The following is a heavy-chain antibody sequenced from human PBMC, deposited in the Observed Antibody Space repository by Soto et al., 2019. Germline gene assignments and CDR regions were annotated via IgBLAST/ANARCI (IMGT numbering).Heavy chain of an antibody. CDR1: GYTFTSYA. D-gene: IGHD1-26*01. V-gene: IGHV1-3*01. CDR3: ARSGAPEYYYYGMDL. J-gene: IGHJ6*02. Sequence: ASVKVSCKASGYTFTSYAMHWVRQAPGQRLEWMGWINAGNGNTKYSQKFQGRVTITRDTSASTAYMELSSLRSEDTAVYYCARSGAPEYYYYGMDLWGQGTTVTVSS. CDR2: INAGNGNT.